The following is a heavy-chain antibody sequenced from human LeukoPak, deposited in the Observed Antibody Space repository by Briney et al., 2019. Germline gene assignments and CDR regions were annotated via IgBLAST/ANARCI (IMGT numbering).Heavy chain of an antibody. V-gene: IGHV4-59*01. CDR3: ARGVYIAAAQYGY. J-gene: IGHJ4*02. CDR2: IYYSGTT. CDR1: GGSISSYY. D-gene: IGHD6-13*01. Sequence: SETLSLTCTVAGGSISSYYWSWIRQPPGKGLEWIGYIYYSGTTNYNPSLKSRVTISVDTSKTQFSLKLSSVTAADTAVYYCARGVYIAAAQYGYWGQGTLVTVSS.